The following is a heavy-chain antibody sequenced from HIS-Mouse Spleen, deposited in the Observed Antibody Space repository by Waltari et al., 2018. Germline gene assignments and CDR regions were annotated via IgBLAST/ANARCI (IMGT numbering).Heavy chain of an antibody. CDR3: AREIPYSSSWYDWYFDL. V-gene: IGHV4-39*07. CDR1: GGSISSSSYY. D-gene: IGHD6-13*01. J-gene: IGHJ2*01. CDR2: IYYSGST. Sequence: QLQLQESGRGLVKPSETLSLTCTVCGGSISSSSYYWGWIRQPPGKGLEWIGSIYYSGSTYYNPSLKSRVTISVDTSKNQFSLKLSSVTAADTAVYYCAREIPYSSSWYDWYFDLWGRGTLVTVSS.